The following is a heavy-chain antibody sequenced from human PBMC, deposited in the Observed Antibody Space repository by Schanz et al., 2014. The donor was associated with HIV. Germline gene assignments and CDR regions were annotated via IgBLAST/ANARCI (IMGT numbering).Heavy chain of an antibody. Sequence: EVQVLESGGGLVQPGGSLRLSCAASGFTFSIYAMSWVRQAPGKGLEWVSGISSSGETTYYADSVKGRFTISRDNSKNTLYLQMNSLRVEDTAVYYCANEEVPNDYWGQGTLVTVPP. J-gene: IGHJ4*02. CDR3: ANEEVPNDY. V-gene: IGHV3-23*01. CDR1: GFTFSIYA. CDR2: ISSSGETT.